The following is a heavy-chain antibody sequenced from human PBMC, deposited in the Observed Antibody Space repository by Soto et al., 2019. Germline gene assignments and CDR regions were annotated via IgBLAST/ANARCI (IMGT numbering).Heavy chain of an antibody. J-gene: IGHJ6*03. CDR3: ATNSRPNSGYAEEFYGYYYYYMDV. CDR1: GGSISSYY. CDR2: IYYSGST. Sequence: SETLSLTCTVSGGSISSYYWSWIRQPPGKGLEWIGYIYYSGSTNYNPSLKSRVTISVDTSKNQFSLKLSSVTAADTAVYYCATNSRPNSGYAEEFYGYYYYYMDVWGKGTTVTVSS. D-gene: IGHD5-12*01. V-gene: IGHV4-59*01.